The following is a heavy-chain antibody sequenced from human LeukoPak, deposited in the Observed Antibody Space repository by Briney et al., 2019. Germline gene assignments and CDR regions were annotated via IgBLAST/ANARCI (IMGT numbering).Heavy chain of an antibody. V-gene: IGHV3-74*01. J-gene: IGHJ4*02. D-gene: IGHD5-24*01. CDR1: GFTFSSYW. Sequence: GGSLRLSCAASGFTFSSYWMHWVRQAPGKGLVWVSRINGDGSSTNYADSVKGRFTISRGNAKNTVYLQLNSLRAEDTAVYYCGRPHDLTIITPDHRGQGTLVTVSS. CDR3: GRPHDLTIITPDH. CDR2: INGDGSST.